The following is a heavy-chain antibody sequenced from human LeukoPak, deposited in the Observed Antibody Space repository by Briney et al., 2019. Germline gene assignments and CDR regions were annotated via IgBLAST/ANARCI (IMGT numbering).Heavy chain of an antibody. V-gene: IGHV1-69*13. D-gene: IGHD3-22*01. J-gene: IGHJ4*02. CDR3: ACLYYYDSSGYYETFDY. CDR1: GGTFSSYA. CDR2: IIPIFGTA. Sequence: SVKVSCKASGGTFSSYAISWVRQAPGQGLEWMGGIIPIFGTANYAQKFQGRVTITADESTSTAYMELSSLRSEDTAVYYCACLYYYDSSGYYETFDYWGQGTLVTVSS.